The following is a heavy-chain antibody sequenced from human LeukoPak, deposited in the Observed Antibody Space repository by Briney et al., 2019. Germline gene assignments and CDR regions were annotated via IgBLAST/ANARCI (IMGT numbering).Heavy chain of an antibody. V-gene: IGHV4-61*01. CDR2: NYYSGST. Sequence: PSETLSLTCTVSGGSVSSGSYYWSWIRQPPGKGLEWIGYNYYSGSTNYNPSLKSRVTISVDTSKNQFSLKLSSVSAADTALYYCARLYCTRTSCYLVDPWGQGTLVTVSS. D-gene: IGHD2-2*01. CDR3: ARLYCTRTSCYLVDP. J-gene: IGHJ5*02. CDR1: GGSVSSGSYY.